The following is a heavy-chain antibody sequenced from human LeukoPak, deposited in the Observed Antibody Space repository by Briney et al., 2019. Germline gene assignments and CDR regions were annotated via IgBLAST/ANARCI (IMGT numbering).Heavy chain of an antibody. CDR1: GGSISSYY. CDR2: IYTSGST. CDR3: ARCSNDFWSGYYDLNWFDP. Sequence: SETLSLTCTVSGGSISSYYWSWIRQPAGKGLEWIGRIYTSGSTNYNPSLKSRVTMSVDTSKNQFSLKLSSVTAADTAVYYCARCSNDFWSGYYDLNWFDPWGQGTLVTVSS. D-gene: IGHD3-3*01. V-gene: IGHV4-4*07. J-gene: IGHJ5*02.